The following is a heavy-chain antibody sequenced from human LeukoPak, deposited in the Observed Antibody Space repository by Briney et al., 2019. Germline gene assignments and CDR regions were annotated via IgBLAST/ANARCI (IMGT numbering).Heavy chain of an antibody. Sequence: ASVNVSCKASGYTFTSYGISWVRQAPGQGLEWMGWISAYNGNTNYAQKLQGRVTMTTDTSTSTAYMELRSLRSDDTAVYYCARVRVNWNSLDYWGQGTLVTVSS. CDR1: GYTFTSYG. D-gene: IGHD1-7*01. CDR2: ISAYNGNT. J-gene: IGHJ4*02. CDR3: ARVRVNWNSLDY. V-gene: IGHV1-18*01.